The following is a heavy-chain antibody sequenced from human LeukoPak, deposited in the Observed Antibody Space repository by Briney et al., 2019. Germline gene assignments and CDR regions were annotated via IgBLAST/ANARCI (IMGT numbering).Heavy chain of an antibody. J-gene: IGHJ3*02. Sequence: GGSLRLSCAASGFTFSSYAMHWVRQAPGKGLEWVAVISYDGSNKYYADSVKGRFTISRDNSKNTLYLQMNSLRAEDTAVYYCARAASGESAFDIWGQGTMVTVSS. V-gene: IGHV3-30-3*01. CDR3: ARAASGESAFDI. D-gene: IGHD3-10*01. CDR2: ISYDGSNK. CDR1: GFTFSSYA.